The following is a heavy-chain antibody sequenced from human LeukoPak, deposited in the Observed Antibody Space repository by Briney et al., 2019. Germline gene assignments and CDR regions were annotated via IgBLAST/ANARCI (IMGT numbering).Heavy chain of an antibody. V-gene: IGHV3-53*01. J-gene: IGHJ6*03. CDR3: ARDCVYGGYHYYYMDV. CDR2: IYTDGSR. CDR1: GFTISSNY. Sequence: GGSLRLSCAAPGFTISSNYMSWVRQAPGKGPEWVSVIYTDGSRYYADSVKGRFTISRDTSTNTLYLQMNSLRAEDTAVYYCARDCVYGGYHYYYMDVWGKGATVTVSS. D-gene: IGHD4-23*01.